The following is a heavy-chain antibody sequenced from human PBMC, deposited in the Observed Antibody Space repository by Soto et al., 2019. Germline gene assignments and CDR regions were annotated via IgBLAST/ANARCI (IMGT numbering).Heavy chain of an antibody. D-gene: IGHD2-2*01. J-gene: IGHJ4*02. CDR1: GDSITSNSYF. V-gene: IGHV4-39*07. Sequence: ASETLSLTCTVSGDSITSNSYFWAWIRQPPGKGLEWIGEINHSGSTYYNPSLKSGVTISVDRSKNQFSLKLSSVTAADTAVYYCARVPALWGQGTLVPVAS. CDR2: INHSGST. CDR3: ARVPAL.